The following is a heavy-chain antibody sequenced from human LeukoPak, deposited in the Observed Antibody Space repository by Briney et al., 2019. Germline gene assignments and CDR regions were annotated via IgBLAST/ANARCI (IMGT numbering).Heavy chain of an antibody. J-gene: IGHJ4*02. CDR1: GGSLRGYY. Sequence: PSETLSLTCAVYGGSLRGYYWSWIRQPPGKGLEWIGEINHSGSTNYNPSLKSRVTISVDTSKNQFSLKLSSVTAADTAVYYCARGNSDPHYDDSSGQLAPDWGQGTLVTVSS. V-gene: IGHV4-34*01. D-gene: IGHD3-22*01. CDR3: ARGNSDPHYDDSSGQLAPD. CDR2: INHSGST.